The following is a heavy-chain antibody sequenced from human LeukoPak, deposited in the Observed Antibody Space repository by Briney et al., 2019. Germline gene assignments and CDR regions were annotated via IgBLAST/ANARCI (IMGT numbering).Heavy chain of an antibody. D-gene: IGHD1-26*01. CDR1: GFTFDDYA. V-gene: IGHV3-9*01. CDR2: ISWNSGSI. CDR3: AKGATLGS. J-gene: IGHJ5*02. Sequence: GGSLRLSCAASGFTFDDYAMHWVRQAPGKGLEWVSGISWNSGSIGYADSVKGRFTISRDNAKNSLSLQMNSLRGEDTAVYYCAKGATLGSWGQGTLVTVSS.